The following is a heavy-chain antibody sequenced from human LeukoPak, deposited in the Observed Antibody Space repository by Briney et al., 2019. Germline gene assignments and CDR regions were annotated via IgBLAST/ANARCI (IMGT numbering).Heavy chain of an antibody. CDR3: ARHIYGDPVAFDM. CDR1: GGSINDRH. D-gene: IGHD4-17*01. J-gene: IGHJ3*02. Sequence: ASETLSLTCTVSGGSINDRHWSWIRQSPGKGLEWIAYIQYNGVTNYNPSLESRVFISSDTSKNQVSLRLSSVTAADTAVYYCARHIYGDPVAFDMWGQGTLVIVSS. V-gene: IGHV4-59*08. CDR2: IQYNGVT.